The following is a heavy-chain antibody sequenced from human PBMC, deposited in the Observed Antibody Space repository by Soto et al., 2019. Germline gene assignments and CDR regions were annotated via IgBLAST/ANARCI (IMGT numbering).Heavy chain of an antibody. CDR2: IDPRDSYV. CDR1: GYTFTTFW. J-gene: IGHJ5*02. D-gene: IGHD2-2*01. V-gene: IGHV5-10-1*03. CDR3: ARLYCTTSTCDSWFDP. Sequence: VQLVQSGAEVKKPGESLRISCTGFGYTFTTFWISWVRQMPGKGLEWMGRIDPRDSYVNYSPSFQGHVTISADKSISTAYLQWGSLKASDTAMYYFARLYCTTSTCDSWFDPWGQGTLVTVSS.